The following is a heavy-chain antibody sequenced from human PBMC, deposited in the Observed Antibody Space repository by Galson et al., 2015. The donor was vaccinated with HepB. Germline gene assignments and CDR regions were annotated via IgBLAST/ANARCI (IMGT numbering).Heavy chain of an antibody. D-gene: IGHD3-22*01. J-gene: IGHJ3*02. Sequence: SLRLSCAASGFTFSSYAMSWVRQAPGKGLEWVSAISASGVTTYYADSVKGRFTISRDNSKNTLYLQMNTLRAEDTAVYYCAKDANYYDSSGYGFDIWGQGTMVTVSS. CDR1: GFTFSSYA. V-gene: IGHV3-23*01. CDR3: AKDANYYDSSGYGFDI. CDR2: ISASGVTT.